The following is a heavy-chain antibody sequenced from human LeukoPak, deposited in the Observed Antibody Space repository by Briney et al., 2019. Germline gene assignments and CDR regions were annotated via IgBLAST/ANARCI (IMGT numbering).Heavy chain of an antibody. Sequence: ASVTVSFKAPGGTFSSHAISWVRQAPGQGLEWMGRIIPILGIANYAQKFQGRVTITADKSTSTAYMELSSLRAEDTAVYYCARDLRDIVVAGLWGQGTLVTVSS. CDR1: GGTFSSHA. CDR3: ARDLRDIVVAGL. J-gene: IGHJ4*02. V-gene: IGHV1-69*04. CDR2: IIPILGIA. D-gene: IGHD2-15*01.